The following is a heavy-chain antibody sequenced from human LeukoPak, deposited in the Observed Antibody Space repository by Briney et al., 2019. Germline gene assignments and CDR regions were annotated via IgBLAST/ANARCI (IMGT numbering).Heavy chain of an antibody. CDR1: GFTFSSYG. CDR3: ARAYCSGGSCYFLDY. CDR2: KWYDGSNK. V-gene: IGHV3-33*01. D-gene: IGHD2-15*01. Sequence: GGSLRLSCAASGFTFSSYGMHWVRQAPGKGLEWVAVKWYDGSNKYYADSVKGRFTISRDNSKNTLYLQMNSLRAEDTAVYYCARAYCSGGSCYFLDYWGQGTLVTVSS. J-gene: IGHJ4*02.